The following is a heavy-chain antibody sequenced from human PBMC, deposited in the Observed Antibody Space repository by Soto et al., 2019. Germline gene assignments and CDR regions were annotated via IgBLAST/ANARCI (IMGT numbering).Heavy chain of an antibody. V-gene: IGHV4-34*01. CDR3: ARAPAAAGTPRNNRGYYGMDV. CDR2: INHSGST. J-gene: IGHJ6*02. D-gene: IGHD6-13*01. CDR1: GGSFSGYY. Sequence: SETLSLTCAVYGGSFSGYYWSWIRQPPGKGLEWIGEINHSGSTNYNPSLKSRVTISVDTSKNQFSLKLSSVTAADTAVYYCARAPAAAGTPRNNRGYYGMDVWGQGTTVT.